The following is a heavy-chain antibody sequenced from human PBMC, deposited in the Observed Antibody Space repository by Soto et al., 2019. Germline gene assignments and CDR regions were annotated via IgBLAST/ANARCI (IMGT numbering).Heavy chain of an antibody. V-gene: IGHV3-23*01. J-gene: IGHJ4*02. D-gene: IGHD3-3*01. CDR1: GLTFRSYA. CDR3: AKPGSDFWSGYPDYFDY. Sequence: EVQLLESGGGLVQPGGSLRLSGAASGLTFRSYAMSWVRKAPGKGLEWVSAISGSGGSTYYAASVKGRFTISRDNSKNTLYLQMNSLRAEDTAVYYCAKPGSDFWSGYPDYFDYWGQGTLVTVSS. CDR2: ISGSGGST.